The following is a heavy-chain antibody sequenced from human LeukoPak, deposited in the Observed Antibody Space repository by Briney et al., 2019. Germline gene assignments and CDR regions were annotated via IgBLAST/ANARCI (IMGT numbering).Heavy chain of an antibody. J-gene: IGHJ5*02. Sequence: GASVKVSCKASGYIFTNYGISWVRQAPGQGLEWMGRISAYTGDTHYAQKLQGRVTITTDTSTNTAYMELRSLGSDDTAVYFCARDVAFYGSRWHNWFDPWGQGTLVTVSS. V-gene: IGHV1-18*01. CDR2: ISAYTGDT. D-gene: IGHD6-13*01. CDR1: GYIFTNYG. CDR3: ARDVAFYGSRWHNWFDP.